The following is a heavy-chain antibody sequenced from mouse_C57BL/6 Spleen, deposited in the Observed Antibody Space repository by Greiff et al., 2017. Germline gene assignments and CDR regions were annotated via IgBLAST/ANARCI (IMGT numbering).Heavy chain of an antibody. CDR2: IYPGNSDT. D-gene: IGHD2-3*01. V-gene: IGHV1-5*01. CDR1: GYTFTSYW. Sequence: EVQLQESGTVLARPGASVKMSCKTSGYTFTSYWMHWVKQRPGQGLEWIGAIYPGNSDTSYNQKFKGKAKLTAVTSASTAYMELSSLTNEDSAVYYCTRWGLLRAMDYWGQGTSVTVSS. CDR3: TRWGLLRAMDY. J-gene: IGHJ4*01.